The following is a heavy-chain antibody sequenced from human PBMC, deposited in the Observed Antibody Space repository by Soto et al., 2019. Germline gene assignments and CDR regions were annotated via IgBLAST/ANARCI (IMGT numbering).Heavy chain of an antibody. D-gene: IGHD2-15*01. V-gene: IGHV3-30*18. CDR3: SKDRGHGYCSRGRCHSDGLDV. Sequence: PGGSLRLSCAVSGFTFSSYGMHWVRQAPGKGLEWVAHISLDGSNKYYVDSVKGRITISRDNSKNTLYLQMNSLGAEDTAVYYCSKDRGHGYCSRGRCHSDGLDVWGQGTTVTVSS. CDR2: ISLDGSNK. CDR1: GFTFSSYG. J-gene: IGHJ6*02.